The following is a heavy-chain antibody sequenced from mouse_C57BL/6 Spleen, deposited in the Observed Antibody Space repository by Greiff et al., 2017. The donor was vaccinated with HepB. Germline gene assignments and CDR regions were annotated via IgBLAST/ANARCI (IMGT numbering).Heavy chain of an antibody. CDR1: GFTFSNYW. CDR3: TDYYAPSY. Sequence: EVKLMESGGGLVQPGGSMKLSCVASGFTFSNYWMNWVRQSPEKGLEWVAQIRLKSDNYATHYAESVEGRFTISRDDSKSSVYLQMNNLRAEDTGIYYCTDYYAPSYWGQGTTLTVSS. V-gene: IGHV6-3*01. J-gene: IGHJ2*01. D-gene: IGHD2-1*01. CDR2: IRLKSDNYAT.